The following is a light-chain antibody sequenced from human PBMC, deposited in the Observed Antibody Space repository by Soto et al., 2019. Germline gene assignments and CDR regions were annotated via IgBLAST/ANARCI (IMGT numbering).Light chain of an antibody. CDR1: SSDVGGYNY. V-gene: IGLV2-14*01. Sequence: QSVLTQPASVSGSPGQSITIFCTGTSSDVGGYNYVSWYQQHPGKAPKLMIYDVSNRPSGVSNRFSGSKSGNTASLTISGLQAEDEADYYCSSYTSSSTLNYVFGTGTRSPS. CDR3: SSYTSSSTLNYV. CDR2: DVS. J-gene: IGLJ1*01.